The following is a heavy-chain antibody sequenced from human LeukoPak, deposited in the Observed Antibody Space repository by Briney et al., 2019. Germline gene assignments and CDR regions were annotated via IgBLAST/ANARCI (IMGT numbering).Heavy chain of an antibody. D-gene: IGHD5-18*01. CDR2: IFGSGGSP. J-gene: IGHJ4*02. V-gene: IGHV3-23*01. Sequence: GGSLRLSCEASGFTFGSHAMYWVRQAPGKGLEWVAGIFGSGGSPHYADSVKGRFTISRDNSRNTVYLQINSLRAEDTAVYYCGKTTVGYSSGQKPAWPVDYWGQGTLATVSS. CDR3: GKTTVGYSSGQKPAWPVDY. CDR1: GFTFGSHA.